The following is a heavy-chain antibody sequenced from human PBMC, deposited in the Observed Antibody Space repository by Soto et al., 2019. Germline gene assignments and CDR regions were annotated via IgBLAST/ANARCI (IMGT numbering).Heavy chain of an antibody. CDR1: GYTFTSYG. Sequence: ASVKVSWKASGYTFTSYGISWVRQAPGQGLEWMGWISAYNGNTNYAQKLQGRVTMTTGTSTSTAYMELRSLRSDDTAVYYCARDFPFNIAAAGTGLNWFDPWGQGTLVTVSS. CDR2: ISAYNGNT. D-gene: IGHD6-13*01. J-gene: IGHJ5*02. V-gene: IGHV1-18*04. CDR3: ARDFPFNIAAAGTGLNWFDP.